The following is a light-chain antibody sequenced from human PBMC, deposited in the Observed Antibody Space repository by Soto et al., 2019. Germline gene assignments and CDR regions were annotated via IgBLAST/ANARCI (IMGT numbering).Light chain of an antibody. J-gene: IGKJ2*01. Sequence: DIQMTQSPSSLSASVGDRVTITCRASQSISSYLNWYQQKPGKAPKLLIYAASTLQSGVPSRFSGSGSGTDFTLTISSLQPEDFATYYCQQNYSIPYTFGQGTKLVIK. CDR3: QQNYSIPYT. CDR2: AAS. V-gene: IGKV1-39*01. CDR1: QSISSY.